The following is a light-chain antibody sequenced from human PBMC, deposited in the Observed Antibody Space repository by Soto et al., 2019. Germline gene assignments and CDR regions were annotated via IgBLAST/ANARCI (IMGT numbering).Light chain of an antibody. J-gene: IGKJ1*01. CDR1: QSISSW. CDR3: QQYNSYS. V-gene: IGKV1-5*01. CDR2: HAS. Sequence: DIQITPSPSTLSASVGDRVTITCRASQSISSWLAWYQQKPGKAPKLLIYHASTLESGVPSRFSGSGSGTEFTLTISSLQPDDFATYYCQQYNSYSFGQGTKVDIK.